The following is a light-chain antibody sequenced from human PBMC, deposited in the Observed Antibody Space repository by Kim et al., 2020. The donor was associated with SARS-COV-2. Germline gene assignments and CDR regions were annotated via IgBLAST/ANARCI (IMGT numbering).Light chain of an antibody. Sequence: SPGQRATLPCRARQSVRCCYLAWYQQKPGQAPRLLIYGASSRATGIPDRFSGSWSGTDFTLTISRLEPEDFAVYYCQQYGSSPRTFGQGTKVDIK. V-gene: IGKV3-20*01. CDR2: GAS. CDR3: QQYGSSPRT. J-gene: IGKJ1*01. CDR1: QSVRCCY.